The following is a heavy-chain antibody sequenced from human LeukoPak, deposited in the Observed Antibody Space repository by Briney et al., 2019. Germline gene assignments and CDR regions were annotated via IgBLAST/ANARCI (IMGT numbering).Heavy chain of an antibody. CDR1: GYTFTGYY. CDR3: ARDFGDGYNSYYFDY. V-gene: IGHV1-2*06. J-gene: IGHJ4*02. Sequence: SVKVSCKASGYTFTGYYMHWVRQAPGQGLEWMGRINPNSGGANYAQKFQGRVTMTRDTSISIVYMELSRLRSDDTAVYYCARDFGDGYNSYYFDYWGQGTLVTVSS. D-gene: IGHD5-24*01. CDR2: INPNSGGA.